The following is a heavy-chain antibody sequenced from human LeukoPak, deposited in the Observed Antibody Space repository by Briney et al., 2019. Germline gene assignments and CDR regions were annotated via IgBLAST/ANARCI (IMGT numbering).Heavy chain of an antibody. V-gene: IGHV3-48*02. D-gene: IGHD3-10*01. CDR3: ARDLRLWFGELFSN. J-gene: IGHJ4*02. Sequence: GGSLRLSCAASGCTFSSYSMNWVRQAPGKGLEWVSYISSSSSTIYYADSVKGRFTISRDNARNSLYLQMNSLRDEDTAVYYCARDLRLWFGELFSNWGQGTLVTVSS. CDR2: ISSSSSTI. CDR1: GCTFSSYS.